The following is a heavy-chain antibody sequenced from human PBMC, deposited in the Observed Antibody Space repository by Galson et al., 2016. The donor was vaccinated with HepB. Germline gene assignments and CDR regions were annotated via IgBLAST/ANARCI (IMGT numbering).Heavy chain of an antibody. CDR3: ARMDRVGSRGYTSGLTSNYYAMDI. V-gene: IGHV1-69*13. CDR2: IIPMSGTA. CDR1: GVTFSSDG. Sequence: SVKVSCKASGVTFSSDGITWVRQAPGQGLEWMGGIIPMSGTANYALKFQGRVTITADESTTTAHMELISLRSEDTAVYYCARMDRVGSRGYTSGLTSNYYAMDIWGQGTTVTVSS. D-gene: IGHD5-18*01. J-gene: IGHJ6*02.